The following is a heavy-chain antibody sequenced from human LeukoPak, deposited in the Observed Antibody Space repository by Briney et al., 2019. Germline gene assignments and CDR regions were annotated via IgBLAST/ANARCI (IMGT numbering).Heavy chain of an antibody. CDR3: ATITMVRGVITFFDY. J-gene: IGHJ4*02. D-gene: IGHD3-10*01. Sequence: GESLKISCKGSGYSFTSYWIGWVRPMPGKGLEWMGIIYPADSNTRYSPSFQGQVTISADKSINTAYLQWSSLKASDTAMYYCATITMVRGVITFFDYWGQGTLVTVSS. V-gene: IGHV5-51*01. CDR1: GYSFTSYW. CDR2: IYPADSNT.